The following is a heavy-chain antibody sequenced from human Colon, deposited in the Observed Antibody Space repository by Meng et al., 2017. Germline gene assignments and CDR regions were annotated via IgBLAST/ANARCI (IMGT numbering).Heavy chain of an antibody. J-gene: IGHJ3*02. CDR1: GFTLRDYW. D-gene: IGHD3-22*01. CDR3: ARDLARFYYDSSGDSDAFDI. CDR2: INADGTLT. V-gene: IGHV3-74*01. Sequence: GGSLRLSCAASGFTLRDYWMHWVRQAPGKGLVWVSRINADGTLTAYADSVKGRLTISRDNTKNTLYLQMNSLRAEDTAVYYCARDLARFYYDSSGDSDAFDIWGQGTMV.